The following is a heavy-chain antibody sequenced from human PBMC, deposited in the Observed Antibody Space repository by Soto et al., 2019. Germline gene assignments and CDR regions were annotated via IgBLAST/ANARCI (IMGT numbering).Heavy chain of an antibody. Sequence: ASVNVSCKSSGYTFTDYYIYWLRGAPGHGLEWMGWINPNSGATNYAHNFQGRVTMTRDTSIRAAYMELSRLSSDDTAVYYCAKDQGGYMVSGMDVWGQGTTVTVSS. D-gene: IGHD2-2*02. J-gene: IGHJ6*02. V-gene: IGHV1-2*02. CDR1: GYTFTDYY. CDR3: AKDQGGYMVSGMDV. CDR2: INPNSGAT.